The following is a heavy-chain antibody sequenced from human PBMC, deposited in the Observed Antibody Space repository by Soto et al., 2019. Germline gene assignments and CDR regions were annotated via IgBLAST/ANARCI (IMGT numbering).Heavy chain of an antibody. D-gene: IGHD5-12*01. Sequence: SETLSLTCAVSSGSISSSNWWSWVRQPPGKGLEWIGEIYHTGSTNYNPSLKSRVTISVDKSKNQFSLKLSSVTAADTAVYNCARVKSAYDQKSQYHYYMDVWGKGTTVTVSS. V-gene: IGHV4-4*02. CDR1: SGSISSSNW. CDR3: ARVKSAYDQKSQYHYYMDV. CDR2: IYHTGST. J-gene: IGHJ6*03.